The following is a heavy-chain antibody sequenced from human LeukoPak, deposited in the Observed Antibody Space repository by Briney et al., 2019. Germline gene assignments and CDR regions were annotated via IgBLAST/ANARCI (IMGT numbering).Heavy chain of an antibody. Sequence: GGSRRLSCAASGFTFSSYAMSWVRQAPGKGLEWVSALTGSGATTNYADSVKGRFTISRDNSKNTLFLQMNSLRAEDTAVYYCAKEDIVSTMGNFDYWGQGTLVTVSS. J-gene: IGHJ4*02. CDR2: LTGSGATT. V-gene: IGHV3-23*01. D-gene: IGHD5/OR15-5a*01. CDR1: GFTFSSYA. CDR3: AKEDIVSTMGNFDY.